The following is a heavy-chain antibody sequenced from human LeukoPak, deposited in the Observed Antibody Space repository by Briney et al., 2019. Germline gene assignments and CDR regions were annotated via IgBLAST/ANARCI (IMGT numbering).Heavy chain of an antibody. Sequence: SETLSLTCTVSGGSINNHYWSWIRQPPGRGLEWIGFIYATGRTDYNPSFTSRATVSVDMSRYHFSLDLTSVTAADTAMYYCARYFEVAGRWYLDYWGQGTLVTVSS. J-gene: IGHJ4*02. V-gene: IGHV4-4*08. CDR1: GGSINNHY. CDR2: IYATGRT. CDR3: ARYFEVAGRWYLDY. D-gene: IGHD2-15*01.